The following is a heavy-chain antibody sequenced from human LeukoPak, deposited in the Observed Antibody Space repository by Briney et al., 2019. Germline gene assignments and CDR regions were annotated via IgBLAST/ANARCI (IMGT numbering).Heavy chain of an antibody. CDR3: ARDLVTVTKGFDI. V-gene: IGHV4-59*11. D-gene: IGHD4-17*01. J-gene: IGHJ3*02. CDR2: ISYIGST. Sequence: SETLSLTCAVSDDSFSSHYWTWIRQPPGKGLEWIGYISYIGSTNYNPSLRSRVTISIDTSRNQFSLRLSSVTAADTAVYYCARDLVTVTKGFDIWGQGTMVSVSS. CDR1: DDSFSSHY.